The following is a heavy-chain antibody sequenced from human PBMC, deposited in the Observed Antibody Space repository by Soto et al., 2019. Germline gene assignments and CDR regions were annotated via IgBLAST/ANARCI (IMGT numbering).Heavy chain of an antibody. D-gene: IGHD3-22*01. CDR2: INAGNGNT. V-gene: IGHV1-3*01. CDR1: GYTLTSYA. J-gene: IGHJ4*02. CDR3: ARGDGYYYFAY. Sequence: GASVKVSCKASGYTLTSYALQSARQAPGQRLEWMGWINAGNGNTKYSQKFQGRVTITRDTSASTAYMELSSLRSEDTAVYYCARGDGYYYFAYWGQGTLVPVSS.